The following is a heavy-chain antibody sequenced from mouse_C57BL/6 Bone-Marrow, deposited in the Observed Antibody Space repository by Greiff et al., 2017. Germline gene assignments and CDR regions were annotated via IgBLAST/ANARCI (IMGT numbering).Heavy chain of an antibody. V-gene: IGHV14-4*01. CDR2: IDPENGDT. Sequence: VQLQQSGAELVRPGASVKLSCTASGFNIKDDYMHWVKQRPEQGLEWIGWIDPENGDTEYASKFQGKATITADTSSNTAYLQLSSLTSEDTAVYYCTTYSCGNYPDYWGQGTTLTVSS. CDR3: TTYSCGNYPDY. CDR1: GFNIKDDY. D-gene: IGHD2-1*01. J-gene: IGHJ2*01.